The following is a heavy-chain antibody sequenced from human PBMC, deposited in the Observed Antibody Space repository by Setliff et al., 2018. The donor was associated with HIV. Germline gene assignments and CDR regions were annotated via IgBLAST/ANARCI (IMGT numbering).Heavy chain of an antibody. CDR1: GYTFTDYF. J-gene: IGHJ4*02. V-gene: IGHV1-2*02. D-gene: IGHD2-21*01. CDR2: ISPVNANT. CDR3: ARPRVFDSFDY. Sequence: GASVKVSCKSSGYTFTDYFMHWVRQAPGQGLEWMGWISPVNANTRISQRFRGSVTMTRDRSINTAYMEFSGLTSDDTAVYYCARPRVFDSFDYWGQGTLVTVSS.